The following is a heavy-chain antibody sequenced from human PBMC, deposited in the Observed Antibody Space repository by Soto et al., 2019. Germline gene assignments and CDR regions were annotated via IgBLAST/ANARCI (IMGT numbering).Heavy chain of an antibody. CDR3: ARLDYQSSGSYAFDI. D-gene: IGHD3-22*01. CDR1: GGSVSSGSYS. V-gene: IGHV4-30-2*01. J-gene: IGHJ3*02. Sequence: SETLSLTCAVSGGSVSSGSYSWSWIRQPPGKGLEWIGFYFQGGDAYYNPSLESRVTISVDRSKNQFSLKLRSVTAADTAVYYCARLDYQSSGSYAFDIWGQGTTVTVSS. CDR2: YFQGGDA.